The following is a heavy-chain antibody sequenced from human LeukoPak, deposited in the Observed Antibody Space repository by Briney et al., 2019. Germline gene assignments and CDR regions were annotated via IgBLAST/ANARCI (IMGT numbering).Heavy chain of an antibody. V-gene: IGHV3-23*01. J-gene: IGHJ4*02. Sequence: QPGGSLRLSCEASGFTLSNYAMTWVRQAPGKGLECVSGISGNGAKIYYADPVKGRFTISRDNADNSLYLQMNSLRAEDTAVYYCARATYYYDSSGYRDFYFDDWGQGTLVTVSS. CDR3: ARATYYYDSSGYRDFYFDD. D-gene: IGHD3-22*01. CDR1: GFTLSNYA. CDR2: ISGNGAKI.